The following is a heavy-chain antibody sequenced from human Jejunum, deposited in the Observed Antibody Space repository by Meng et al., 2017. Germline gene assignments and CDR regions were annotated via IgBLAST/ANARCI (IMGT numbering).Heavy chain of an antibody. Sequence: QVLLQASGPGLVKPSGTLSLTCAVSGGYINKENWWSWVRQSPERGLEWIGEIYNGGNTNYNPSLNRRVTMSVDESTNQMSLKLTSVTAADTAVYYCVRGEFAMLARFDFWGQGILVTVSS. CDR1: GGYINKENW. D-gene: IGHD2-2*01. CDR3: VRGEFAMLARFDF. V-gene: IGHV4-4*02. CDR2: IYNGGNT. J-gene: IGHJ4*02.